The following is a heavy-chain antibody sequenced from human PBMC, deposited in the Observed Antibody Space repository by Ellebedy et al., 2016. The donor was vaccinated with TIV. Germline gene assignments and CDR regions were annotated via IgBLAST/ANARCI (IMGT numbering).Heavy chain of an antibody. CDR1: GFTFSIYW. CDR2: IKQDGSEK. D-gene: IGHD4-17*01. J-gene: IGHJ4*02. CDR3: SRHTDYALDY. V-gene: IGHV3-7*01. Sequence: PGGSLRLSCAASGFTFSIYWMSRVRQAPGKELECVADIKQDGSEKSYVDSVKGRFTISRDNAKNSLYLQMNSLRAEDTAVYYCSRHTDYALDYWGQGALVTVSS.